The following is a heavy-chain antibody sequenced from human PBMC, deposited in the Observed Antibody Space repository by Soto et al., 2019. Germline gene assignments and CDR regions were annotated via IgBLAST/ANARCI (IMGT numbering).Heavy chain of an antibody. CDR3: AKDLSGSSSPYYYGMDV. Sequence: GGSLRLSCAASGFTFDDYAMHWVRQAPGKGLEWVSLISWDGGSTYYADSVKGRFTISRDNSKNSLYLQMNSLRTEDTALYCCAKDLSGSSSPYYYGMDVWGQGTTVTVSS. D-gene: IGHD6-6*01. CDR2: ISWDGGST. J-gene: IGHJ6*02. CDR1: GFTFDDYA. V-gene: IGHV3-43*02.